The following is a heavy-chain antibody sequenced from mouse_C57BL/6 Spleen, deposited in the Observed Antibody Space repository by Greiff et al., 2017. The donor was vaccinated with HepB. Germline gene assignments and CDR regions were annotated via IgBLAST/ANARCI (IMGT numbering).Heavy chain of an antibody. D-gene: IGHD4-1*01. CDR1: GYAFTNYL. J-gene: IGHJ2*01. CDR3: ARSRGTGRPHFDY. V-gene: IGHV1-54*01. CDR2: INPGSGGT. Sequence: QVQLQQSGAELVRPGTSVKVSCKASGYAFTNYLIEWVKQRPGQGLEWIGVINPGSGGTNYNEKFKGKATLTADKSSSTAYMQLSSLTSEDSAVYFCARSRGTGRPHFDYWGQGTTLTVSS.